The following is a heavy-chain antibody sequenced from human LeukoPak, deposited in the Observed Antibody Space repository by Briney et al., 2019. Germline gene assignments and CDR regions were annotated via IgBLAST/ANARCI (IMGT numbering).Heavy chain of an antibody. J-gene: IGHJ4*02. Sequence: PSETLSLTCAVSTYSISSDFYWGWVRQPPGQGLEWVGSIYHDYTTYYNPSLRGRVTLSLDMSRKQFSLELTSVTAADTATYYCANADTEDSFDFWGQGKLVTVSS. CDR2: IYHDYTT. V-gene: IGHV4-38-2*01. CDR1: TYSISSDFY. CDR3: ANADTEDSFDF. D-gene: IGHD2-8*01.